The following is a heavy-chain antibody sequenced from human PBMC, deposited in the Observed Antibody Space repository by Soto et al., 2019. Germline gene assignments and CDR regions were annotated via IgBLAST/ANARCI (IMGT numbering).Heavy chain of an antibody. V-gene: IGHV4-59*01. CDR3: ARYSGTYYVD. D-gene: IGHD1-26*01. Sequence: SETLSLTCTVSGGSISSYYWSWIRQPPGKGLEWIGYIYYSGSTNYNPSLKSRVTMSVVTSKNQFSLKLSSMTAADTAVYYCARYSGTYYVDWGPGILVTVSS. J-gene: IGHJ4*02. CDR1: GGSISSYY. CDR2: IYYSGST.